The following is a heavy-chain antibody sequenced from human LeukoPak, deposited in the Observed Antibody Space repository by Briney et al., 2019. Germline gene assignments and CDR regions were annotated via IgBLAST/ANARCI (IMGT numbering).Heavy chain of an antibody. V-gene: IGHV4-31*03. J-gene: IGHJ4*02. CDR3: ARDVRGYYFDY. D-gene: IGHD3-16*01. Sequence: SETLCLTCTVSGGSISSGGYYWSWIRQHPGKGLEWIGYIYYSGSTYYNPSLKSRVTISVDTSKNQFSLKLSSVTAADTAVYYCARDVRGYYFDYWGQGTLVTVSS. CDR2: IYYSGST. CDR1: GGSISSGGYY.